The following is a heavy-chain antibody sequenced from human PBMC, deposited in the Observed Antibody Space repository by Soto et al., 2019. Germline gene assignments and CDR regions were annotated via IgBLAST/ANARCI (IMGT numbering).Heavy chain of an antibody. J-gene: IGHJ5*02. V-gene: IGHV1-18*01. CDR2: ISAYNYNT. CDR1: GYTFTSYG. Sequence: QVQLVQSGAEVKKPGASVKVSCKASGYTFTSYGLSWVRQAPGQGLEWMGRISAYNYNTNYAQKLQGRVTMTTDTAPSTAYMALRSLRSDGTAVYYCARVVGALGHGFDPWGQGAGVTVSS. CDR3: ARVVGALGHGFDP. D-gene: IGHD1-26*01.